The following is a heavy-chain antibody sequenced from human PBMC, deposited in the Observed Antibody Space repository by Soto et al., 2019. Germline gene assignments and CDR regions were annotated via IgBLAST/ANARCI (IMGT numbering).Heavy chain of an antibody. Sequence: SVKVSCKASGGTFSSYAISWERQAPGQGLEWMGGIIPIFGTANYAQKFQGRVTITADESTSTAYMELSSLRSEDTAVYYCARGGIAARPEYYYYYGMDVWGQGTTVTVSS. D-gene: IGHD6-6*01. CDR2: IIPIFGTA. J-gene: IGHJ6*02. V-gene: IGHV1-69*13. CDR3: ARGGIAARPEYYYYYGMDV. CDR1: GGTFSSYA.